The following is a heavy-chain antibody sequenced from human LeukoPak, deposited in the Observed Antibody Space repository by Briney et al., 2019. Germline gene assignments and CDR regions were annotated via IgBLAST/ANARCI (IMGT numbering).Heavy chain of an antibody. V-gene: IGHV4-61*02. J-gene: IGHJ4*02. CDR3: ARNGAVTSFDY. CDR2: IYDGGTT. CDR1: GASITSAYNY. Sequence: SETLSLTWSVSGASITSAYNYWSWIRQPAGEGLEWIGRIYDGGTTDYNPSLGGRVTMSLDTSDNEFSLRLRYVTAADTAVYYCARNGAVTSFDYWGQGILVTVS. D-gene: IGHD3-3*01.